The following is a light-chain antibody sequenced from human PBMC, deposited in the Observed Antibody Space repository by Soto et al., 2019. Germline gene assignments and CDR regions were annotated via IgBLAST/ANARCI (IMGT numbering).Light chain of an antibody. V-gene: IGKV1-5*01. J-gene: IGKJ4*01. CDR1: QSISSW. CDR2: DAS. Sequence: IRMTQSPSTLSASVGDRVTITCRASQSISSWLAWYQQKPGKAPKLLIYDASSLESGVPSRFSGSGSGTEFTLTISSLQPDDFATYYCQQYNSYPLTFGGGTKVDIK. CDR3: QQYNSYPLT.